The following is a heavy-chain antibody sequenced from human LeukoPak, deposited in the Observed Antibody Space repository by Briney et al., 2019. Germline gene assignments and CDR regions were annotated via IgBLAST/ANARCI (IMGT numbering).Heavy chain of an antibody. CDR3: ARESTAANDAFDI. V-gene: IGHV3-33*01. J-gene: IGHJ3*02. D-gene: IGHD6-13*01. CDR1: GFTFSSYG. CDR2: IWYDGSNK. Sequence: PGGSLRLSCAASGFTFSSYGMHWVRQAPGKGLEWVAVIWYDGSNKYYADSVKGRFTISRDNSKNTLYLQMNSLRAEDTAMYYCARESTAANDAFDIWGQGTMVTVSS.